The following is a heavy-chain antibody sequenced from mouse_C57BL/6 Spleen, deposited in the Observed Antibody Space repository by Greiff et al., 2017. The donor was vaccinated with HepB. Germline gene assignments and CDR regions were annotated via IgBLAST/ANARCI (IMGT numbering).Heavy chain of an antibody. D-gene: IGHD1-1*01. CDR2: IYPGGGYT. J-gene: IGHJ2*01. CDR3: ARSGTTVAFDY. CDR1: GYTFTNYW. Sequence: QVQLKQSGAELVRPGTSVKMSCKASGYTFTNYWIGWAKQRPGHGLEWIGDIYPGGGYTNYNEKFKGKATLTADKSSSTAYMQFSSLTSEDSAIYYCARSGTTVAFDYWGQGTTLTVSS. V-gene: IGHV1-63*01.